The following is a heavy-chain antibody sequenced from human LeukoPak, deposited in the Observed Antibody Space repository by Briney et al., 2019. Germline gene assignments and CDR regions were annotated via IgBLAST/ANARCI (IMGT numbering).Heavy chain of an antibody. Sequence: GGSLRLSCGVSGFTFTDYWMNWVRQAPGKGLEWVASIKQDGGERSYVDSVKGRFTISRDNAKNSLYPQMSSLRAEDTAVYYCARDGTAPGLYFDLWGQGTLVTVSS. CDR3: ARDGTAPGLYFDL. D-gene: IGHD6-13*01. CDR1: GFTFTDYW. CDR2: IKQDGGER. J-gene: IGHJ4*01. V-gene: IGHV3-7*01.